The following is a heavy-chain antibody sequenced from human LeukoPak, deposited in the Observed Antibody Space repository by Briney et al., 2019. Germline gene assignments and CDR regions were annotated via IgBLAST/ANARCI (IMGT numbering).Heavy chain of an antibody. CDR1: GYTFTSYG. J-gene: IGHJ6*02. Sequence: ASVKVSSKASGYTFTSYGISWVRQAPGQGLEWMGWISAYNGNTKYAQKLQGRVTMTTDTSTSTAYMELRSLRSDDTAVYYCARDESWYGPHYYYGMDVWGQGTTVTVSS. CDR2: ISAYNGNT. V-gene: IGHV1-18*01. CDR3: ARDESWYGPHYYYGMDV. D-gene: IGHD6-13*01.